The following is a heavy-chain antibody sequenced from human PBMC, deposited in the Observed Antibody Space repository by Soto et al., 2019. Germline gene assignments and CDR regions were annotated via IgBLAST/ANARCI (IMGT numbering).Heavy chain of an antibody. CDR2: ISSSSSTI. Sequence: GGSLRLSCAASGFTFSSYSMNWVRQAPGKGLEWVSYISSSSSTIYYADSVKGRFTISRDNAKNSLYLQMNSLRDEDTAVYYCARVYYDSSGYPEYFQHWGQGTLVTVSS. V-gene: IGHV3-48*02. CDR1: GFTFSSYS. D-gene: IGHD3-22*01. J-gene: IGHJ1*01. CDR3: ARVYYDSSGYPEYFQH.